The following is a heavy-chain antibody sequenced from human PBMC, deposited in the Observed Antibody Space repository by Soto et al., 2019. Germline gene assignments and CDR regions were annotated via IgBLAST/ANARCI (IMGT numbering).Heavy chain of an antibody. CDR1: GHSLSSGGYY. Sequence: TLSLTCTVSGHSLSSGGYYWSWIRQQPGKGLEWLAYIYFTGSTLYNPSLKSRLAMSLDTYKNQFSLKLASVTATDTAIYYCARDWGSSGWPNWGQGTLVTVYS. V-gene: IGHV4-31*03. J-gene: IGHJ4*02. D-gene: IGHD6-19*01. CDR2: IYFTGST. CDR3: ARDWGSSGWPN.